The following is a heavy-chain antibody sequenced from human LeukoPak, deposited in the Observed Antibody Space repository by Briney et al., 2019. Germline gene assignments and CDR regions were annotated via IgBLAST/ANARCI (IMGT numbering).Heavy chain of an antibody. CDR1: GGSISSSSYY. CDR2: IYYSGST. J-gene: IGHJ5*02. Sequence: SETLSLTCTVSGGSISSSSYYWGWIRQPPGKGLEWIGSIYYSGSTYYNPSLKSRVTISVDTSKNQFSLKLSSVTAADTAVYYCARDLHPYNWFDPWGQGTLVTVSS. V-gene: IGHV4-39*07. CDR3: ARDLHPYNWFDP.